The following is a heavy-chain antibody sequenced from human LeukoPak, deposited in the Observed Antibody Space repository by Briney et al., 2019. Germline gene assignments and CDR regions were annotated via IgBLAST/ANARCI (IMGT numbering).Heavy chain of an antibody. Sequence: GASVKVSCKASGYTFTSYDINWVRQATGQGLEGMGWMNPNSGNTGYAQKFQGRVTMTTNTSISTAYMALSSLRSEDTAVYYSARGMSQKPFYDFWSGYFSSGDHGFDYWGQGTLVTVSS. J-gene: IGHJ4*02. CDR3: ARGMSQKPFYDFWSGYFSSGDHGFDY. CDR2: MNPNSGNT. V-gene: IGHV1-8*01. CDR1: GYTFTSYD. D-gene: IGHD3-3*01.